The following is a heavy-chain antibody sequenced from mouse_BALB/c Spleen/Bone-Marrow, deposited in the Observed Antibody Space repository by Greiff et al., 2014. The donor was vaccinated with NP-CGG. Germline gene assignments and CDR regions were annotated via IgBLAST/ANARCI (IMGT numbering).Heavy chain of an antibody. CDR3: ARKGISTVIATAYYFDY. CDR1: GYTFTSYW. Sequence: LVESGAELVKPGASVKLSCKTSGYTFTSYWIQWVKQRPGQGLGWIGEIFPETGTTYYNEKFKDKATLTIDTSSSTAYMQLSSLTSEDSAVYFCARKGISTVIATAYYFDYWGQGSTLPVSS. J-gene: IGHJ2*01. D-gene: IGHD2-4*01. V-gene: IGHV1S132*01. CDR2: IFPETGTT.